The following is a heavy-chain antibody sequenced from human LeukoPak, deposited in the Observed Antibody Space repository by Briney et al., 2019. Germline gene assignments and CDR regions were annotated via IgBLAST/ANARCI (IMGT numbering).Heavy chain of an antibody. J-gene: IGHJ4*02. CDR2: ISNSGTYI. D-gene: IGHD3-10*01. CDR1: GFTFSTYT. V-gene: IGHV3-21*01. Sequence: GGSLRLSCAASGFTFSTYTMNWVRQAPGKGLEWVSSISNSGTYIDYADSVKGRFTISRDNAENSLYLQMSSLRAEDTAVYYRARDDSARGTMVRGNYWGQGTLVTVSS. CDR3: ARDDSARGTMVRGNY.